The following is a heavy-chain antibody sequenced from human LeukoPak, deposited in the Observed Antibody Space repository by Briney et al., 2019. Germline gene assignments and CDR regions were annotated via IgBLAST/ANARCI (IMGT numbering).Heavy chain of an antibody. Sequence: GGSLRLSCAASGFTFSSYWMSWVRQAPGKGLEWVANIKHDGSDKYYVDPVKGRFTISRDNAKNSLYLQMNSLRAEDTAMYYCARDLWFGEFPYYFDQWGQGTLVTVSS. CDR3: ARDLWFGEFPYYFDQ. CDR2: IKHDGSDK. V-gene: IGHV3-7*01. CDR1: GFTFSSYW. D-gene: IGHD3-10*01. J-gene: IGHJ4*02.